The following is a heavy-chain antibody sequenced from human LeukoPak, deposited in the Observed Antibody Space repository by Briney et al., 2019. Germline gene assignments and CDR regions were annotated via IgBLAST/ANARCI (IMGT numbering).Heavy chain of an antibody. V-gene: IGHV3-23*01. CDR3: AKGRGSANSGSNY. CDR2: ISGSGDST. Sequence: GGSLRLSCAASGFTFSSYAMSWVRQAPGKGLEWVSGISGSGDSTDCANSVKGRFTISRDNSKNTLYLQLNSLRAEDTAVYFCAKGRGSANSGSNYWGQGTLVTVSS. D-gene: IGHD1-26*01. CDR1: GFTFSSYA. J-gene: IGHJ4*02.